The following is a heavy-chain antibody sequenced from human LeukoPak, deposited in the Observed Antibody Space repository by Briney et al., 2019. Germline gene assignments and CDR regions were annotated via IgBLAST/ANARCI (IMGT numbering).Heavy chain of an antibody. D-gene: IGHD3-16*01. Sequence: GGSLRLSCAASGFTFSSHFMSWVRQAPGKGLEWVANIRQDGRDIYYVASAKGRFTISRDNSKNSLYLQMNSLRVEDTAVYFCVREAVWGGHDDASDMWGQGTMVTVSS. CDR2: IRQDGRDI. CDR3: VREAVWGGHDDASDM. J-gene: IGHJ3*02. V-gene: IGHV3-7*01. CDR1: GFTFSSHF.